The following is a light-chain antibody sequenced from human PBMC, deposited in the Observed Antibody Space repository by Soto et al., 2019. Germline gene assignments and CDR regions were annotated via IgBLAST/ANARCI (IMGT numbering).Light chain of an antibody. CDR3: NSWTSSSTYV. CDR2: DVS. Sequence: QSVLTQPASVSGSPGQSITISCTGTSSGVGGYNYVSWYQQHPGKAPKLMIYDVSNRPSGVSNRFSGSKSGNTASLTISGLQAEDEADYYCNSWTSSSTYVCGTGTKVT. J-gene: IGLJ1*01. V-gene: IGLV2-14*01. CDR1: SSGVGGYNY.